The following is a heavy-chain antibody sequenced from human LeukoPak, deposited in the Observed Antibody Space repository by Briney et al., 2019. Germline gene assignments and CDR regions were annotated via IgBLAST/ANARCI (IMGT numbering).Heavy chain of an antibody. CDR1: GFTFSNYA. CDR3: ARVSEDYSSGWYEEYFQY. CDR2: IWYDGSKK. D-gene: IGHD6-19*01. J-gene: IGHJ1*01. Sequence: GGSLRLSCAASGFTFSNYAMHWARQAPGKGLEWVAVIWYDGSKKNYADSVKGRFTISRDSSKNTLNLQMTSLRAEDTAVYYCARVSEDYSSGWYEEYFQYWGQGTLVIVSS. V-gene: IGHV3-33*08.